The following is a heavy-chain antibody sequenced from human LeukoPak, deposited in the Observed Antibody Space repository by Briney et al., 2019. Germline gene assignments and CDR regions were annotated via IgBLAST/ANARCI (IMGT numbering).Heavy chain of an antibody. J-gene: IGHJ4*02. CDR1: GGSISSSSYY. V-gene: IGHV4-39*01. D-gene: IGHD6-6*01. CDR2: IYYSGIT. Sequence: SETLSLTCTVSGGSISSSSYYWGWIRQPPGKGLEWIGSIYYSGITYYNPSLKSRVTISVDTSKNQFSLKLNSVTAADTAVYYRAREHSSSSDYFDYWGQGTLVTVSS. CDR3: AREHSSSSDYFDY.